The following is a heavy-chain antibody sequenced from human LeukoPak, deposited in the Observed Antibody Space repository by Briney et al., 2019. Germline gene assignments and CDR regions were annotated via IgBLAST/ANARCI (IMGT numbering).Heavy chain of an antibody. V-gene: IGHV3-30*01. CDR3: ARDYTVIVGAINYFDY. CDR1: GFTFSSYA. CDR2: ISYDGSNK. Sequence: PGGSLRLSCAASGFTFSSYAMHWVRQAPGKGLEWVAVISYDGSNKYYADSVKGRFTISRDNSKNTLYLQMNSLRAEDTAVYYCARDYTVIVGAINYFDYWGQGTLVTVSS. J-gene: IGHJ4*02. D-gene: IGHD1-26*01.